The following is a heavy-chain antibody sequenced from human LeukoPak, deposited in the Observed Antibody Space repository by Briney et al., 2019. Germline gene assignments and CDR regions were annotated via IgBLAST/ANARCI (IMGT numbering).Heavy chain of an antibody. CDR3: ARGRGGGVWSGYYTPIPLGY. D-gene: IGHD3-3*01. CDR1: GGSISSYY. CDR2: IYTSGST. V-gene: IGHV4-4*07. Sequence: SETLSLTCTVSGGSISSYYWSWIRQPAGKGLEWIGRIYTSGSTNYNPSLKSRVTMSVDTSKNQFSLKLSSVTAADTAVYYCARGRGGGVWSGYYTPIPLGYWGQGTLVTVSS. J-gene: IGHJ4*02.